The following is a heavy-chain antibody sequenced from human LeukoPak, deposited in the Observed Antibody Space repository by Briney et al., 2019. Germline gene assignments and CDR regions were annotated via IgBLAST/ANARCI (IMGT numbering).Heavy chain of an antibody. V-gene: IGHV1-2*02. D-gene: IGHD1-26*01. CDR2: INPNSGGT. J-gene: IGHJ4*02. Sequence: GASVKVSCKTSGDTFTTYAIIWVRQAPGQGLEWMGWINPNSGGTNYAQKFQGRVTMTRDTSISTAYMELSRLRSDDTAVYYCAIKSSGPTFDYWGQGTLVTVSS. CDR1: GDTFTTYA. CDR3: AIKSSGPTFDY.